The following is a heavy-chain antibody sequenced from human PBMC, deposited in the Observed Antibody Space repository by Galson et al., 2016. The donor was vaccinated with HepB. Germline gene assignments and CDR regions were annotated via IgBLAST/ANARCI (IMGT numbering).Heavy chain of an antibody. CDR1: GFSFTSFY. CDR2: VDPN. J-gene: IGHJ4*02. V-gene: IGHV1-46*01. D-gene: IGHD1-26*01. CDR3: AREGGSSWGFDY. Sequence: SVKVSCKASGFSFTSFYIHWVRQAPGQGLEWLGIVDPNYSQQFQGRVSMTRDTSTSTVYMELNSLTSEDTAVYYCAREGGSSWGFDYRGQGTLVIVSS.